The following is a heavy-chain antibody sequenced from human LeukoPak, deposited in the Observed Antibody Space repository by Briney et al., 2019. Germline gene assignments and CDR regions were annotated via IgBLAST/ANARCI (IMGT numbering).Heavy chain of an antibody. Sequence: PGGSLRLSCAASGFTFSSYSMNWVRQALGKGLEWVSSISSSSSYIYYADSVKGRFTISRDNAKNSLYLQMNSLRAEDTAVYYCARSQYRRMTAVTTLDYWGQGTLVTVSS. CDR2: ISSSSSYI. CDR1: GFTFSSYS. J-gene: IGHJ4*02. D-gene: IGHD4-17*01. V-gene: IGHV3-21*01. CDR3: ARSQYRRMTAVTTLDY.